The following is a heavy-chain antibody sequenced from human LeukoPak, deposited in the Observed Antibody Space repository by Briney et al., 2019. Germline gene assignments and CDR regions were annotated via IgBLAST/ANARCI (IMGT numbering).Heavy chain of an antibody. J-gene: IGHJ3*02. CDR1: GGSLSSSSYY. Sequence: SETLSLTCTVSGGSLSSSSYYWGWIRQPPGKGLEWIGSIYYSGSTYYNPSLKSRVTISVDTSKNQFSLKLSSVTAADTAVYYCARGPITMIVVVTDDALDIWGQGTMVTVSS. CDR3: ARGPITMIVVVTDDALDI. D-gene: IGHD3-22*01. V-gene: IGHV4-39*01. CDR2: IYYSGST.